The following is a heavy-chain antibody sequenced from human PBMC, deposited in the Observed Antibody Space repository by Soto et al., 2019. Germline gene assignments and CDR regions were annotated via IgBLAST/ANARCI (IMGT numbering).Heavy chain of an antibody. Sequence: GASVKVSCKVSGVTLSSETISWLRQAPGQGLERMGRIIPLLGIGNYAQKFQGRVTITEDKSKSTAYMELSSLRSEDTAVYYCARSQGSCSILNIYYYSYYGMDFWDQGTTVTVS. J-gene: IGHJ6*02. CDR2: IIPLLGIG. V-gene: IGHV1-69*02. D-gene: IGHD2-15*01. CDR3: ARSQGSCSILNIYYYSYYGMDF. CDR1: GVTLSSET.